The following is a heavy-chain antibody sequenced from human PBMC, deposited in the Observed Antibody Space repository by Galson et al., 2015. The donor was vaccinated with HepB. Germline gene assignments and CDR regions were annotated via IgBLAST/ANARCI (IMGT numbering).Heavy chain of an antibody. CDR2: VSHTGRA. Sequence: SETLSLTCSVSGDSISIANWWSWVRQSKAKGLEWLGEVSHTGRANYQPSFGSRVTISMDKSKNPFSLRLTFVTAADTAVYYCARTVVDYSYGAVSWGQGILVTVSA. CDR3: ARTVVDYSYGAVS. D-gene: IGHD4/OR15-4a*01. V-gene: IGHV4-4*02. J-gene: IGHJ5*02. CDR1: GDSISIANW.